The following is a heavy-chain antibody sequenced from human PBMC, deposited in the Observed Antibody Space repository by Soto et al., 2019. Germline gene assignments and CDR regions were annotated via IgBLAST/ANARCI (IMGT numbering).Heavy chain of an antibody. CDR1: GGSFSGYY. V-gene: IGHV4-34*01. D-gene: IGHD6-13*01. CDR2: IDHSGTA. J-gene: IGHJ4*02. CDR3: ARIGSWHGLFDS. Sequence: SETLSLTCAVYGGSFSGYYWSWIRQPPGKGLEYIGEIDHSGTANYNPSLESRVTISVDTSSNRSSLTLNSVTAADAAVYYCARIGSWHGLFDSWGQGILVTVSS.